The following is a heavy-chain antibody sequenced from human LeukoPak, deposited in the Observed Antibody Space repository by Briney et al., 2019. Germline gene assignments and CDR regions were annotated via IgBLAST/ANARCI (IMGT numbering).Heavy chain of an antibody. CDR2: INSGGSST. D-gene: IGHD2-2*01. CDR3: AKDPYGTRYFDY. V-gene: IGHV3-74*01. CDR1: GFTFSSYW. J-gene: IGHJ4*02. Sequence: GGSLRLSCAASGFTFSSYWMHWVRQAPGKGLVWVSRINSGGSSTSYADSVKGRFTISRDNAKNTLYLQMNSLRAEDTAVYYCAKDPYGTRYFDYWGQGTLVTVSS.